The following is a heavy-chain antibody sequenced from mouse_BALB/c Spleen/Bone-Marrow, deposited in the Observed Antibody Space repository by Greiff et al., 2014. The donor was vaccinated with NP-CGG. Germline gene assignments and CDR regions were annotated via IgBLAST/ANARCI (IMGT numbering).Heavy chain of an antibody. J-gene: IGHJ1*01. CDR3: ARVGTTATWYFDV. CDR2: IDPANGNT. Sequence: EVQLQQSGAELVKPGASVKLSCTASGFNIKDTYMHWVKQRPEQGLEWIGRIDPANGNTKYDPKFQGKATITADTSSNTAYLQLSSLTSEDTAVYYCARVGTTATWYFDVWGAGTTVTVSS. V-gene: IGHV14-3*02. D-gene: IGHD1-2*01. CDR1: GFNIKDTY.